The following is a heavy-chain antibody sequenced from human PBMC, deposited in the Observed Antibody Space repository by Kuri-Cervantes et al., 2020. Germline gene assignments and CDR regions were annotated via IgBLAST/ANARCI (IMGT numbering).Heavy chain of an antibody. CDR1: GLSFSTFV. CDR2: LSGSGAGT. J-gene: IGHJ4*02. Sequence: GGSLRLSCAASGLSFSTFVMSWVRQAPGKGLEWVSPLSGSGAGTYYADSVKGRFTISRDNAKNSLYLQMNSLRAEDTAVYYCARDYGGNSGYFDYWGQGTLVTVSS. CDR3: ARDYGGNSGYFDY. D-gene: IGHD4-23*01. V-gene: IGHV3-21*03.